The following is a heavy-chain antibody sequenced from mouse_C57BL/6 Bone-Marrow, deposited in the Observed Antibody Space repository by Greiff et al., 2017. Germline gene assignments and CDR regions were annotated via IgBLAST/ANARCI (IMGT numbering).Heavy chain of an antibody. CDR3: AGHRGYGSSFYYGY. D-gene: IGHD1-1*01. V-gene: IGHV5-12*01. CDR2: ISNGGGST. J-gene: IGHJ2*01. CDR1: GFTFSDYY. Sequence: EVMLVESGGGLVQPGGSLKLSCAASGFTFSDYYMYWVRQTPEKRLEWVAYISNGGGSTYYPDNVKGRFTISRDNAKNTMYLQMSRLKSEDTAMYYCAGHRGYGSSFYYGYRGQGTTLTVSS.